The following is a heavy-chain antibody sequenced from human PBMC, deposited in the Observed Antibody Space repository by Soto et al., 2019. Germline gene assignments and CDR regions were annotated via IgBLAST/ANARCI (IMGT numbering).Heavy chain of an antibody. V-gene: IGHV4-59*01. CDR3: ARAVYPYFFDF. CDR2: IYYSGST. CDR1: GGSISSYY. Sequence: SETLSLTCTVSGGSISSYYWSWIRQPPGKGLEWIGYIYYSGSTNYNPSLKSRVTFSVDTSKNQFSVKLSSVTAADTAVYYCARAVYPYFFDFWGQGSSVTVSS. J-gene: IGHJ4*02.